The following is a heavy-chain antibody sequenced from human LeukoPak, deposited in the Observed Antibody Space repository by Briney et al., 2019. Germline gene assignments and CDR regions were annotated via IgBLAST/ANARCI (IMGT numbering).Heavy chain of an antibody. CDR1: GFTFSSYA. D-gene: IGHD6-13*01. V-gene: IGHV3-23*01. J-gene: IGHJ4*02. Sequence: GGSLRLSCAASGFTFSSYAMTWVRQAPGKGLEWVSTILPSGGDTYYADSVKGRFTISRDTSKHTLYLQMNTLRVEDTAVDYCAKAWPAAGTFDSWGQGSLVSLSS. CDR3: AKAWPAAGTFDS. CDR2: ILPSGGDT.